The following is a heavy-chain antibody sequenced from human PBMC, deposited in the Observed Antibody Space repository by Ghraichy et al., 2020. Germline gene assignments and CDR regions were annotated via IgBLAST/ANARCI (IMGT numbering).Heavy chain of an antibody. CDR1: GYTFTSYG. J-gene: IGHJ4*02. V-gene: IGHV1-18*01. D-gene: IGHD3-10*01. CDR3: VRGSREFQGIRLYYFEY. CDR2: ISAYNGDT. Sequence: ASVKVSCKASGYTFTSYGISWVRQAPGQGLEWMGWISAYNGDTNYAQNLQGRVTMTTDTSTNTAYMELRSLRSDDTAVYYCVRGSREFQGIRLYYFEYWGQGTLVTVSS.